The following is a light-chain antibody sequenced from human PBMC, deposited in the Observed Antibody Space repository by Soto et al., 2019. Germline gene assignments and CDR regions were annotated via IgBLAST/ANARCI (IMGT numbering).Light chain of an antibody. Sequence: EIVLTQFPGTLSLSPGERATLSCRASQSVSSSYLAWYQQKPGQAPRLLIYGASSRATGIPDRFSGSGSGTDFTLTISRLEPGDFAVYYCQQYANSPGTFGQGTKVEIK. CDR1: QSVSSSY. J-gene: IGKJ1*01. V-gene: IGKV3-20*01. CDR3: QQYANSPGT. CDR2: GAS.